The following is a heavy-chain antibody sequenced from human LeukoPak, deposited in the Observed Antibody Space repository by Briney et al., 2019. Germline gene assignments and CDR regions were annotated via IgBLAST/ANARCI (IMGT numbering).Heavy chain of an antibody. Sequence: ASVKVSCKASGYTFTSYAMHWVRQAPGQRLEWMGWINAGNGNTKYSQKFQGRVTITRDTSASIAYMELSSLRSEDTAVYYCARDVKVWYAHYYDSSGSNWFDPWGQGTLVTVSS. CDR3: ARDVKVWYAHYYDSSGSNWFDP. D-gene: IGHD3-22*01. J-gene: IGHJ5*02. V-gene: IGHV1-3*01. CDR2: INAGNGNT. CDR1: GYTFTSYA.